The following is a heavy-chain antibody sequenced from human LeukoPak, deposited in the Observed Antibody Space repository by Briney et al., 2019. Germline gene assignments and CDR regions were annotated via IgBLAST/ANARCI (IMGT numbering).Heavy chain of an antibody. Sequence: ASVKVSCKASGYTFTGYYIHWVRQAPGQGLEWMAWISPNSGGTNSAQKFQGRVTMTRDTSISTAYMELSSLRSDDTAVYYCVKGFYDILTAYWGGGDYWGQGTLVTVSS. CDR1: GYTFTGYY. D-gene: IGHD3-9*01. CDR3: VKGFYDILTAYWGGGDY. V-gene: IGHV1-2*02. J-gene: IGHJ4*02. CDR2: ISPNSGGT.